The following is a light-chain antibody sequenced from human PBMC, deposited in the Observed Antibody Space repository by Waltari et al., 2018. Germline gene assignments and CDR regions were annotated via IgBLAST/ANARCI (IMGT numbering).Light chain of an antibody. CDR3: ATWDDSLNGVV. CDR1: SSNIGRNT. V-gene: IGLV1-44*01. J-gene: IGLJ2*01. CDR2: SKT. Sequence: QSVLTQPPSASGTPGQRVTISCSGSSSNIGRNTVNWYRQVPGTAPKFLIYSKTQRPSGVPDRFSGSKSGTSASLAISGLQSEDEADYYCATWDDSLNGVVFGGGTKLTVL.